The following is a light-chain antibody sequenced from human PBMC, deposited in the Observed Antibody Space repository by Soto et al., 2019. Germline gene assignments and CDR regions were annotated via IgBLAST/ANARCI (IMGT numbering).Light chain of an antibody. J-gene: IGKJ2*01. V-gene: IGKV3-15*01. Sequence: EIVMTQSPAALSVSPGERAALSCRASQSVGRNFARYQQRPGQAPRVLIYGTSTRATGVPARFSGSGSGTDFTLTISSLQSEDFAVYYCQQYNNWPYTFGQGTRREIK. CDR1: QSVGRN. CDR3: QQYNNWPYT. CDR2: GTS.